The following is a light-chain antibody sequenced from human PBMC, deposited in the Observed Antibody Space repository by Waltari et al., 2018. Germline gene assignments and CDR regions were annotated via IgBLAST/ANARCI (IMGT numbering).Light chain of an antibody. CDR3: QQSKNAPLT. CDR2: AAS. J-gene: IGKJ4*01. V-gene: IGKV1-39*01. CDR1: QYIIDY. Sequence: DIQMTQSPSSLSASVGDRVSIACRASQYIIDYLNWYQQKPGKAPKLLISAASSLQSGVPSRFSGSGSGTVFTLTISNLRPEDFATYYCQQSKNAPLTFGGGTRVEI.